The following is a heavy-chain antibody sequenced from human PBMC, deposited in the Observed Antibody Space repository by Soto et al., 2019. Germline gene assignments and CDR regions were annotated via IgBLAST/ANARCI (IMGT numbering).Heavy chain of an antibody. CDR3: AGDWAAAGPFDY. CDR2: ISAYNGNT. CDR1: GYTFTSYG. V-gene: IGHV1-18*01. Sequence: ASVTVSCTASGYTFTSYGISWVRQAPGQGLEWMGWISAYNGNTNYAQKLQGRVTMTTDTSTSTAYMELRSLRSDDTAVYYCAGDWAAAGPFDYWGQGTLVTVSS. J-gene: IGHJ4*02. D-gene: IGHD6-13*01.